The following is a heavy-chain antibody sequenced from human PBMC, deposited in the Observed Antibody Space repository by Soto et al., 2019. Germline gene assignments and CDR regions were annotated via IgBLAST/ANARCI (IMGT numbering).Heavy chain of an antibody. Sequence: SETLSLTCTVSGGSVSSGSYYWSWIRQPPGKGLEWIGYIHYSGSTNYNPSLKSRVTISVDTSKNQFSLKLSSVTAADTAVYYCARGRIGSNYYGSGSRYYFDYWGQGTLVTVSS. J-gene: IGHJ4*02. CDR1: GGSVSSGSYY. CDR3: ARGRIGSNYYGSGSRYYFDY. V-gene: IGHV4-61*01. D-gene: IGHD3-10*01. CDR2: IHYSGST.